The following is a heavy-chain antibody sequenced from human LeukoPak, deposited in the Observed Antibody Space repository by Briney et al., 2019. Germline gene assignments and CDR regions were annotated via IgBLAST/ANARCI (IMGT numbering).Heavy chain of an antibody. CDR2: INPNSGGT. CDR3: ARDCSSTSCYEY. CDR1: GYTFTGYY. J-gene: IGHJ4*02. D-gene: IGHD2-2*01. V-gene: IGHV1-2*02. Sequence: WASVKVSCKASGYTFTGYYMHWVRQAPGQGLEWMGWINPNSGGTNYAQKFQGRVTMTRDTSISTAYMELSSLRSEDTAVYYCARDCSSTSCYEYWGQGTLVTVSS.